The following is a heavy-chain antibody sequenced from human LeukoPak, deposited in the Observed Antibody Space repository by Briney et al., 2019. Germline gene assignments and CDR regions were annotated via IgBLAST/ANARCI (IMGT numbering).Heavy chain of an antibody. D-gene: IGHD3-22*01. CDR1: GGSLSRDH. J-gene: IGHJ5*02. V-gene: IGHV4-4*07. CDR2: TDLSGTT. Sequence: PSDTLPLTCTVSGGSLSRDHWRWIRQPAGKGLEWIGRTDLSGTTKHNPSLKSRVTMSVDMSKNHFSLKLSSVSAADTAVYYCARGPYYDSSGYRWFDPWGQGTLVTVS. CDR3: ARGPYYDSSGYRWFDP.